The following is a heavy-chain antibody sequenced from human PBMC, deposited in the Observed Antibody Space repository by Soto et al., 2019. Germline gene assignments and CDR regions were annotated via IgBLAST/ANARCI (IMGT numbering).Heavy chain of an antibody. D-gene: IGHD4-17*01. CDR2: IWYDGTQK. Sequence: QVQLEESGGGVVQPWRSLRLSCEASGFTFNTYSMHWVRQPPGKGLEWLAAIWYDGTQKYYADSVKGRFIISRDNSKKTLYLEMKSLRAEDTAVYYCARAGGTTVTGLWHFDSWGQGTLVTVSS. V-gene: IGHV3-33*01. CDR3: ARAGGTTVTGLWHFDS. J-gene: IGHJ4*02. CDR1: GFTFNTYS.